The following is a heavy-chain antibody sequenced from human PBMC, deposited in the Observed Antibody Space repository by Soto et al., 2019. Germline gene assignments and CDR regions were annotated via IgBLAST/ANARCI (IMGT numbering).Heavy chain of an antibody. J-gene: IGHJ4*02. CDR3: AKDKITGIFDY. V-gene: IGHV4-4*02. Sequence: SETLSLTCAVSGDSISSSNWWSWVRQPPGKGLEWIGEIYHSGSTNYNPSLKSRVIISVDKSKNQFSLKLTSVTAADTAVYYCAKDKITGIFDYWGQGTLVTVSS. CDR1: GDSISSSNW. D-gene: IGHD2-8*02. CDR2: IYHSGST.